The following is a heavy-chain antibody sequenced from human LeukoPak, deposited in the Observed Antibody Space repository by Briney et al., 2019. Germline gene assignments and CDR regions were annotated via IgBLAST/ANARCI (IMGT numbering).Heavy chain of an antibody. D-gene: IGHD5-18*01. V-gene: IGHV4-31*03. CDR3: ARVGYSYGLGYFDY. CDR2: IYYSGST. CDR1: GGSISSGGYY. Sequence: PSETLSLTCTVSGGSISSGGYYWSWIRQHPGKGLEWIGYIYYSGSTYYNPSLKSRVTISVDTSKNQFSLKLSSVTAADTAVYYCARVGYSYGLGYFDYWGQGTLVTVSS. J-gene: IGHJ4*02.